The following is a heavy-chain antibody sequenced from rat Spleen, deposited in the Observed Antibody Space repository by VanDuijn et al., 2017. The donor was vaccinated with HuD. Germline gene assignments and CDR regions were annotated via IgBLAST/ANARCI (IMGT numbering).Heavy chain of an antibody. V-gene: IGHV5-29*01. CDR1: GFTFSDYF. CDR2: ISYDGSST. CDR3: AGAGYLRDLYFDF. J-gene: IGHJ1*01. Sequence: EVQLVESDGGLVQPGRSLKLSCAASGFTFSDYFMAWVRQAPAKGLEWVATISYDGSSTYYRDSVKGRFTISRDNAKRTLFLQMDSLRSDDTATYHCAGAGYLRDLYFDFWGPGTMVTVSS. D-gene: IGHD2-2*01.